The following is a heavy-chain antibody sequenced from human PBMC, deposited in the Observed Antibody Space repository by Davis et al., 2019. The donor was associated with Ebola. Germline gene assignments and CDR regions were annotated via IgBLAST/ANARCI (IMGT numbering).Heavy chain of an antibody. V-gene: IGHV1-69*04. J-gene: IGHJ4*02. CDR2: IIPILGIA. D-gene: IGHD6-19*01. Sequence: SVKVSCKASGGTFSSYAISWVRQAPGQGLEWMGRIIPILGIANYAQKFQGRVTITADKSTSTAYMELSSLRSEDTAVYYCARGIDSSGWTHWGQGTLVTVSS. CDR3: ARGIDSSGWTH. CDR1: GGTFSSYA.